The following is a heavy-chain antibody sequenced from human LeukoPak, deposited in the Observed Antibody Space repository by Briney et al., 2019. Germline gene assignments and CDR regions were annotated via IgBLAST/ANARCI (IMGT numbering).Heavy chain of an antibody. CDR2: ISSSSSYI. D-gene: IGHD3-10*02. CDR1: GFTFSSYS. Sequence: GGSLRLSCAASGFTFSSYSMKWVRQAPGKGLEWVSFISSSSSYIYYADSLKGRFTISRDNAKNSLYLQMNCLRAEDTAVYYCARGTMFPYYFDYWGQGTLVTVSS. V-gene: IGHV3-21*01. J-gene: IGHJ4*02. CDR3: ARGTMFPYYFDY.